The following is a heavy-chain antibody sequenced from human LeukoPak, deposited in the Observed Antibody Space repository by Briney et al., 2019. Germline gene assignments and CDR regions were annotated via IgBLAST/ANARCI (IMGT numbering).Heavy chain of an antibody. D-gene: IGHD2-2*01. J-gene: IGHJ4*02. CDR1: GGSISSSSYY. Sequence: PSETLSLTCTVSGGSISSSSYYWGWIRQPPGKGREWIGSIYYSGSTYYNPSLKSRVTISVDTSKNQFSLKLSSVTAADTAVYYCAGYCSSTSCYDYWGQGTLVTVSS. CDR3: AGYCSSTSCYDY. V-gene: IGHV4-39*01. CDR2: IYYSGST.